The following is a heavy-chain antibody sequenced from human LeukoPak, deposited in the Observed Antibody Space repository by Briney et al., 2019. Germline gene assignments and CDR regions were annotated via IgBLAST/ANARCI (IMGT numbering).Heavy chain of an antibody. J-gene: IGHJ5*02. CDR1: GDSISSDY. V-gene: IGHV4-59*01. D-gene: IGHD2-15*01. Sequence: PSETLSLRCSVSGDSISSDYWNWIRQPPGKGLEWIGYVFYTGRTNYNPSFKSRVTMSVDPSKSQFSLKLTSVTAADTAVYFCARGVVVVADAPEWFDPWGQGTLVIVSP. CDR3: ARGVVVVADAPEWFDP. CDR2: VFYTGRT.